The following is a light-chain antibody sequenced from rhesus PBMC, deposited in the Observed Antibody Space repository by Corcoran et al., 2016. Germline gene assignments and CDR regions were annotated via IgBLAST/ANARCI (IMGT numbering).Light chain of an antibody. V-gene: IGKV1-44*03. Sequence: DIQMTQSPSALSASVGDRVTISCRASQNIYTNLAWYQQKPGKAPKVLIYAVSSLQTGTPSRFSGSGSGTDCTLTISSLQPEDSATYSCQHYYDYPPTFGGGTKVEI. CDR3: QHYYDYPPT. CDR1: QNIYTN. J-gene: IGKJ4*01. CDR2: AVS.